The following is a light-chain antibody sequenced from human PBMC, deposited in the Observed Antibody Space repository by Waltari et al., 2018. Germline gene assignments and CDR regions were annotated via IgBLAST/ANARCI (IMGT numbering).Light chain of an antibody. Sequence: DIVMTQSPDSLAVSPGERATINCKSSQSVLYSSNNKNYLAWYQQKPGQPPKMLIYWASTRESGVPDRFTGSGSGTDFTLTISSLQAEDVAVYYCQQYYSGPFTFGQGTRLEIK. V-gene: IGKV4-1*01. CDR1: QSVLYSSNNKNY. CDR3: QQYYSGPFT. J-gene: IGKJ5*01. CDR2: WAS.